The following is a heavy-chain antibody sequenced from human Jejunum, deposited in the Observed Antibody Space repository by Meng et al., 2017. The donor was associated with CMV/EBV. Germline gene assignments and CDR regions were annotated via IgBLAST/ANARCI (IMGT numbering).Heavy chain of an antibody. J-gene: IGHJ5*02. CDR3: ARAGGYYFDSSPSAWFDP. Sequence: ISRDDYYWSWIRPSPGRGLEWVGYFYSTGNTYYNPSIRVRVTMSVDTSKDQFSLNLGSVTAADTAVYYCARAGGYYFDSSPSAWFDPWGQGTLVTVSS. D-gene: IGHD3-22*01. CDR1: ISRDDYY. V-gene: IGHV4-30-4*08. CDR2: FYSTGNT.